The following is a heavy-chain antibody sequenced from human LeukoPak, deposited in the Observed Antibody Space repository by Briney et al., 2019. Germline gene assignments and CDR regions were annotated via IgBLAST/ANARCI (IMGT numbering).Heavy chain of an antibody. CDR2: INERGTDS. CDR1: GFTFSAHW. J-gene: IGHJ4*02. CDR3: VRDETLRTLDW. V-gene: IGHV3-74*03. Sequence: GGSLRLSCTASGFTFSAHWVHWVRQPPGMGLVWVSRINERGTDSMYAESVKGRFTISRDNARNAVYLQMNSLRAEDTAVYYCVRDETLRTLDWWGQGTLVSVSS.